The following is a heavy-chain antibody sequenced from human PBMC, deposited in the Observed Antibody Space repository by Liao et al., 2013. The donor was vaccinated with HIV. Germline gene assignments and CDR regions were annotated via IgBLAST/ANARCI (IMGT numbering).Heavy chain of an antibody. Sequence: TNYNLSLKSRVTISVDTSKNQLSLKLSSVTAADTAVYYCARAERGRAADYWGQGTLVTVSS. CDR2: T. J-gene: IGHJ4*02. V-gene: IGHV4-61*02. CDR3: ARAERGRAADY. D-gene: IGHD1-26*01.